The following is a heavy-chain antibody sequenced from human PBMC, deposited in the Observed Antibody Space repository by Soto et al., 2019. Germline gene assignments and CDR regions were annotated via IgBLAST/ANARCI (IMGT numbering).Heavy chain of an antibody. Sequence: PSETLSLTCTVSGGSISSYYWSWIRQPPGKGLEWIGYIYYSGSTNYNPCLKSRVTISVDTSKNQFSLKLSSVTAADTAVYYCARGTTTVITSFDYWGQGTLVTVSS. CDR1: GGSISSYY. D-gene: IGHD4-17*01. J-gene: IGHJ4*02. CDR2: IYYSGST. V-gene: IGHV4-59*01. CDR3: ARGTTTVITSFDY.